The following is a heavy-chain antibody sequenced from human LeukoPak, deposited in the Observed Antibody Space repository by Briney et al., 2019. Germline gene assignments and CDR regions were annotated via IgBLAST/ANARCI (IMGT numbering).Heavy chain of an antibody. CDR1: GFTFSSYA. Sequence: GGSLRLSCAASGFTFSSYAMSWVRQAPGKGLEWVSAISGSGGSTYYADSVKGRFTISRDNSKNTLYLQMNSLRAEDTAVYYCAKGARYGSGSSYYYYYYMDVWGKGTTVTVSS. D-gene: IGHD3-10*01. CDR2: ISGSGGST. CDR3: AKGARYGSGSSYYYYYYMDV. V-gene: IGHV3-23*01. J-gene: IGHJ6*03.